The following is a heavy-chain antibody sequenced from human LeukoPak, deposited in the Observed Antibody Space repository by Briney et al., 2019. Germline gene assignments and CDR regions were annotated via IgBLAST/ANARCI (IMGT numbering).Heavy chain of an antibody. CDR3: VREGDAAVPFDY. CDR1: GGSISSYY. D-gene: IGHD6-19*01. V-gene: IGHV4-59*01. CDR2: IYYSGST. Sequence: SETLSLTCTVSGGSISSYYWSWIRQPPGKGLEWIGYIYYSGSTNYNPSLKSRVTISVDTSKNQFSLKLSSVTAADTAVYYCVREGDAAVPFDYWGQGTLVTVSS. J-gene: IGHJ4*02.